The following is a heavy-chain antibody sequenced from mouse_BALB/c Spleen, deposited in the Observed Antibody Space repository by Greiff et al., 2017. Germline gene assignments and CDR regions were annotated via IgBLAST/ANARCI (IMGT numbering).Heavy chain of an antibody. J-gene: IGHJ2*01. Sequence: EVNVVESGGGLVQPGGSLRLSCATSGFTFTDYYMSWVRQPPGKALEWLGFIRNKANGYTTEYSASVKGRFTISRDNSQSILYLQMNTLRAEDSATYYCARGGNYETDDFDYWGQGTTLTVSS. CDR1: GFTFTDYY. D-gene: IGHD2-1*01. CDR3: ARGGNYETDDFDY. V-gene: IGHV7-3*02. CDR2: IRNKANGYTT.